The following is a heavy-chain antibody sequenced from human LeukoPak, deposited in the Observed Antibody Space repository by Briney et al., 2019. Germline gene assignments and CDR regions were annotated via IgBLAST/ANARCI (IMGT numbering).Heavy chain of an antibody. J-gene: IGHJ4*02. CDR1: GFTFSSYA. Sequence: GGSLRLSCAASGFTFSSYAMSWVRQAPGKGLEWVSAISPSGGSRYYADSVKGRFTISRDNSKNTLYLQMNSLRAEDTAVYYCAKDRYYYDSSGYSSTFDYWGQGTLVTVSS. CDR2: ISPSGGSR. D-gene: IGHD3-22*01. V-gene: IGHV3-23*01. CDR3: AKDRYYYDSSGYSSTFDY.